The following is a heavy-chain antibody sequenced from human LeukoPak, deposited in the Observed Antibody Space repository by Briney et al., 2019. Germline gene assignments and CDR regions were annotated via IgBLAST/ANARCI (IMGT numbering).Heavy chain of an antibody. CDR3: ARDGRSAFDI. V-gene: IGHV1-69*13. D-gene: IGHD1-26*01. CDR1: GGTFSSYA. J-gene: IGHJ3*02. Sequence: SVKVSCKASGGTFSSYAISWVRQAPGQGLEWMGGIIPILGTANYAQKFQGRVTTTADESTSTAYMELSSLRSEDTAVYYCARDGRSAFDIWGQGIMVTVSS. CDR2: IIPILGTA.